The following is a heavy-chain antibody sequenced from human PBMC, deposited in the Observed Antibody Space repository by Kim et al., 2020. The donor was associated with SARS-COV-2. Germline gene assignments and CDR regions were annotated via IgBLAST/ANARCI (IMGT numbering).Heavy chain of an antibody. J-gene: IGHJ4*02. D-gene: IGHD6-6*01. Sequence: SGYTNYAASVKGRFTISGDDGKNLLYLQMNSLRDEDTAVYYCARAAARPDFWGQGTLVTVSS. CDR3: ARAAARPDF. V-gene: IGHV3-11*05. CDR2: SGYT.